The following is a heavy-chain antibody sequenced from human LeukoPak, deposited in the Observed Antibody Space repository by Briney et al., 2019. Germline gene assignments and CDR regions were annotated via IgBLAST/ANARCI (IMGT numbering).Heavy chain of an antibody. V-gene: IGHV4-61*08. Sequence: SETLSLTCTVSGGSVSRGGFYWTWIRQPPGKGLEWIGYIYYSGSTNYIPSLRSRLTISVDTSKNQFSLKLSSVTAADTAVYYCAREDITGTASYFDYWGQGTLVTVSS. D-gene: IGHD1-7*01. CDR2: IYYSGST. CDR1: GGSVSRGGFY. CDR3: AREDITGTASYFDY. J-gene: IGHJ4*02.